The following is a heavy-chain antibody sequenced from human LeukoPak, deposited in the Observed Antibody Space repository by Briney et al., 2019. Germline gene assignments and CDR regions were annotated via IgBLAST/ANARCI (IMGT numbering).Heavy chain of an antibody. Sequence: GGSLRLSCAASGFTFSNAWMSWVRQAPGKGLEWVGRIKSKTDGGTTDYAAPVKGRFTISRDDSKNTLYLQMSSLKTVDTAVYYCTTASLRSGLRYFDWLFTNYYYYYMDVWGKGTTVTVSS. CDR1: GFTFSNAW. CDR3: TTASLRSGLRYFDWLFTNYYYYYMDV. J-gene: IGHJ6*03. CDR2: IKSKTDGGTT. V-gene: IGHV3-15*01. D-gene: IGHD3-9*01.